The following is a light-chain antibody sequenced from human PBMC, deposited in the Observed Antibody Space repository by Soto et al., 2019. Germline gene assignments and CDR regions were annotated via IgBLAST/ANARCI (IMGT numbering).Light chain of an antibody. V-gene: IGLV2-11*01. CDR3: CSYAGSYSWV. Sequence: QSALTQPRSVSGSPGQSVTISCTGTSSNVGGYSYVSWYQQHPGIAPQLIIYDVTKRPSVVPDRFSGSKSGNTASLTISGLQAEDEADYYCCSYAGSYSWVFGGGTKLTVL. CDR1: SSNVGGYSY. CDR2: DVT. J-gene: IGLJ3*02.